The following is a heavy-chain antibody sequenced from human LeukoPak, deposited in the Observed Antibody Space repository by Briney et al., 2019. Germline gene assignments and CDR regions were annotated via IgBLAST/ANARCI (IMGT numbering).Heavy chain of an antibody. J-gene: IGHJ5*02. CDR3: ARCYYGDYNGEFDP. CDR1: GGSFSGYY. V-gene: IGHV4-34*01. D-gene: IGHD4-17*01. Sequence: SETLSLTCAVYGGSFSGYYWSWIRQPPGKGLEWIGEINHSGSTNYNPSLKSRVTISVDTSKNQFSLKLSSVTAADTAVYYCARCYYGDYNGEFDPWGQGTLVTVSS. CDR2: INHSGST.